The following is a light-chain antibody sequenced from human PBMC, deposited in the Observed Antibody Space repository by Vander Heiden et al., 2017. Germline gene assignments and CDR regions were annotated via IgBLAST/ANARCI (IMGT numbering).Light chain of an antibody. CDR3: QQYSSSHT. V-gene: IGKV3-20*01. J-gene: IGKJ1*01. CDR1: QSVSSIY. CDR2: GAS. Sequence: ELVFTQSPGTLSLSPGDRATLTCRASQSVSSIYLAWQQKKADQAPSLLIYGASSRATGIPDSCSSSGSGTDFTLTISRLDAEDFALYYCQQYSSSHTFGQGTKVDIK.